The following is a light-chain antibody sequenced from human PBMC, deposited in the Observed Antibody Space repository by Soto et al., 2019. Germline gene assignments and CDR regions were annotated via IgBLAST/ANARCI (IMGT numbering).Light chain of an antibody. CDR3: QSYDSGLTGRVV. CDR2: GNS. Sequence: QSVLTQPPSVSGAPGQRVTISCTGSSSNIGAGYDVHWYQRLPGTAPKLLIYGNSNRPSGVPDRFSGSKSGTSASLAITGHQAEDEADYYCQSYDSGLTGRVVFGGGTKLTVL. V-gene: IGLV1-40*01. J-gene: IGLJ2*01. CDR1: SSNIGAGYD.